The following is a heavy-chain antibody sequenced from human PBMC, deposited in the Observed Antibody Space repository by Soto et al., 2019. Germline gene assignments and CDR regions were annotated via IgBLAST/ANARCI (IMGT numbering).Heavy chain of an antibody. CDR2: IIPIGGIT. J-gene: IGHJ5*02. CDR1: GCTFSSYT. D-gene: IGHD2-8*01. V-gene: IGHV1-69*02. Sequence: SVKVSCKASGCTFSSYTISWVRQAPGQGLEWMGRIIPIGGITNYAQKFQGRVTMTRDTSTSTAYMELSSLRSEDTAVYYCARALIGRHSNWFDPWGQGTLVTVSS. CDR3: ARALIGRHSNWFDP.